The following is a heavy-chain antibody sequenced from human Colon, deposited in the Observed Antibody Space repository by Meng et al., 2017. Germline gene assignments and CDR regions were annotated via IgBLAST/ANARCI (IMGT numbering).Heavy chain of an antibody. CDR3: ARDKVGQGVGWFDP. Sequence: GGSLRLSCAASGFSFSDYFMSWIRLAPGKGLEWVAYISSGGSTIFHADSVKGRFSISRDNTKNSLYLQMNSLRVEDSALYYCARDKVGQGVGWFDPWGQGTQVTVSS. D-gene: IGHD1-26*01. J-gene: IGHJ5*02. CDR2: ISSGGSTI. CDR1: GFSFSDYF. V-gene: IGHV3-11*01.